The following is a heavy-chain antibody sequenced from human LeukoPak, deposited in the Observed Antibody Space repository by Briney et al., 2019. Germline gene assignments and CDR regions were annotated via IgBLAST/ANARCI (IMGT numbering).Heavy chain of an antibody. Sequence: GGSLRLSCAASGFTFNSYGMHWVRQAPGKGLEYVALIAYDGSNENYADSVKGRFTISRDNSKNTLYMQMNSLRADDTAVYYCAKGGDYSYGYYFDFWGQGTLGTVS. D-gene: IGHD4-11*01. CDR2: IAYDGSNE. CDR1: GFTFNSYG. V-gene: IGHV3-30*18. CDR3: AKGGDYSYGYYFDF. J-gene: IGHJ4*02.